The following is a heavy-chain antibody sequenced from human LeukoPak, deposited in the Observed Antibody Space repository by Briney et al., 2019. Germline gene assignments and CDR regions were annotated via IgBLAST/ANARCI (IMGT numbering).Heavy chain of an antibody. Sequence: GGSLRLSCAASGFTFSNYAMSWVRQAPGKGLEWVSAISGSGGNTYYADSVEGRFTISRDNSKNTLYLQMDRLRVEDTAVYYCVKDGDIVVVITFDYWGQGTLVTVSS. CDR3: VKDGDIVVVITFDY. CDR1: GFTFSNYA. J-gene: IGHJ4*02. CDR2: ISGSGGNT. V-gene: IGHV3-23*01. D-gene: IGHD3-22*01.